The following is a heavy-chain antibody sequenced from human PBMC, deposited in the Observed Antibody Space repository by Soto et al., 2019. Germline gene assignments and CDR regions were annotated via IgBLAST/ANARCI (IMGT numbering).Heavy chain of an antibody. CDR2: INPSDGST. CDR1: GFTFSSYY. V-gene: IGHV1-46*03. J-gene: IGHJ5*02. Sequence: QVQMVQSGAEVKKPGASVKVSCKAFGFTFSSYYTHWVRQAPGQGLEWMGLINPSDGSTNYAQNCQGRVTMTRDTSASTVYMELRSLRSEDTAVYYCAGSWWGIDKSLAYNWLNPWGQGTLVTVSS. D-gene: IGHD2-8*02. CDR3: AGSWWGIDKSLAYNWLNP.